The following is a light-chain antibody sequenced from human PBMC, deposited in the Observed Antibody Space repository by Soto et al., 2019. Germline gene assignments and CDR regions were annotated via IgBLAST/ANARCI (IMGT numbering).Light chain of an antibody. Sequence: QSVLTQPRSVSGSPGQSVTISCTGTSSNVGAYNYVSWYQQYPGKGPRLMIYDVSKWPSGVPDRFSASKSGNTASLTISGLQAEDEADYYCCSYAGNSLWVFGGGTKLTVL. J-gene: IGLJ3*02. CDR3: CSYAGNSLWV. V-gene: IGLV2-11*01. CDR1: SSNVGAYNY. CDR2: DVS.